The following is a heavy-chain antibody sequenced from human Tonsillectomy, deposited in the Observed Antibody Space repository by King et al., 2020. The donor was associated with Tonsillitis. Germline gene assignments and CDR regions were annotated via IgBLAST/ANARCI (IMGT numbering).Heavy chain of an antibody. J-gene: IGHJ4*02. Sequence: VQLQESGPGLVKPSETLSLTCTVSGGSISSYYWSWIRQPPGKGLEWIGYIYYSGSTNYNPSLKSRVTISVDTSKNQFSLKLSSVTAADTAVYYCARESGWEMATLYYFDYWGQGTLVTVSS. CDR3: ARESGWEMATLYYFDY. D-gene: IGHD5-24*01. V-gene: IGHV4-59*01. CDR1: GGSISSYY. CDR2: IYYSGST.